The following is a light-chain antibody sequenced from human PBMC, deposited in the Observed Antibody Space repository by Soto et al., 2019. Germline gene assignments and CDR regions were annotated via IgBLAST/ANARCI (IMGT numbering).Light chain of an antibody. CDR2: NYV. V-gene: IGLV1-40*01. CDR3: QSYDSNLSGAL. Sequence: QSVLTQPTSVSGAPGQRVTISCAGTSSNIGAGYGVHWYQQLPGRAPKLLIHNYVNRPSGVPDRFSGSKSGTSASLAITGLQGEDEGDYYCQSYDSNLSGALFGGGTKVTVL. J-gene: IGLJ2*01. CDR1: SSNIGAGYG.